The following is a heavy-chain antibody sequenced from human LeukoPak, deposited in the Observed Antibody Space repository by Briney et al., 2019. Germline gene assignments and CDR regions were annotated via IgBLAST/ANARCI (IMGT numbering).Heavy chain of an antibody. J-gene: IGHJ4*02. V-gene: IGHV5-51*01. CDR3: ARGFENGEFYFDY. Sequence: GSPLQISCSGSGCSFTSYWIGWGRQMPGKGLEWMGIIYRGDSDTRYSPSFQGQLTISADKSISTAYLQWSSLKASDTAMYYCARGFENGEFYFDYWGQGTLVTVSS. D-gene: IGHD4-17*01. CDR2: IYRGDSDT. CDR1: GCSFTSYW.